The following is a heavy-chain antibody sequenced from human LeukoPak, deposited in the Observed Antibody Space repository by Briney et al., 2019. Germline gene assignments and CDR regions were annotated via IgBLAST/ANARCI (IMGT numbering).Heavy chain of an antibody. CDR3: ASSYYDSSGYPIDAFDI. V-gene: IGHV4-34*01. CDR1: GGSISSYY. Sequence: SETLSLTCTVSGGSISSYYWSWIRQPPGKGLEWIGEINHSGSANYNPSLKSRVTISVDTSKNQFSLKLSSVTAADTAVYYCASSYYDSSGYPIDAFDIWGQGTMVTVSS. D-gene: IGHD3-22*01. J-gene: IGHJ3*02. CDR2: INHSGSA.